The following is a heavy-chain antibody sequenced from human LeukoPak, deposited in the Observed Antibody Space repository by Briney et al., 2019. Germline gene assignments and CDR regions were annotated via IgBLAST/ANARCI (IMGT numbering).Heavy chain of an antibody. CDR2: ISSNGGST. D-gene: IGHD1-26*01. CDR3: ARTSGSYNEWDY. Sequence: PGGSLRLSCAASGFTFSSYAMHWVRQAPGKGLEYVSAISSNGGSTYHANSVKGRFTISRDNSKNTLYLQMGSLRAEDMAVYYCARTSGSYNEWDYWGQGTLVTVSS. CDR1: GFTFSSYA. J-gene: IGHJ4*02. V-gene: IGHV3-64*01.